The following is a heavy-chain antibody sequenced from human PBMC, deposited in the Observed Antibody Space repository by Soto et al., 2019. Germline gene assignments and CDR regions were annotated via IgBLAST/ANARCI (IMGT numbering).Heavy chain of an antibody. CDR2: ISGHNGNT. D-gene: IGHD3-22*01. V-gene: IGHV1-18*04. CDR3: ARHRFNYYDDTVYYYFDY. CDR1: GYSFTSYG. Sequence: ASVKVSCKASGYSFTSYGISWVRQAPGQGPEWMGWISGHNGNTNHPQSLQGRVTMTTDTSRNTAYMELRSLRSDDTAVYYCARHRFNYYDDTVYYYFDYWGQGTLVTVSS. J-gene: IGHJ4*02.